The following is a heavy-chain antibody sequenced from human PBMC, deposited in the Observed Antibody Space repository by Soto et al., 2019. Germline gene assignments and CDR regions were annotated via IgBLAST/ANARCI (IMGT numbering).Heavy chain of an antibody. V-gene: IGHV3-23*01. D-gene: IGHD1-7*01. CDR1: GFTFSNYG. Sequence: LRLSCAASGFTFSNYGMSWVRQAPGKGLEWVSSLSNSGDTTNYAVSVKGRFTISRDNSKNTLSLQMNSLRVEDTAVYFCAKALTATNGYLDRDWGQG. CDR3: AKALTATNGYLDRD. J-gene: IGHJ1*01. CDR2: LSNSGDTT.